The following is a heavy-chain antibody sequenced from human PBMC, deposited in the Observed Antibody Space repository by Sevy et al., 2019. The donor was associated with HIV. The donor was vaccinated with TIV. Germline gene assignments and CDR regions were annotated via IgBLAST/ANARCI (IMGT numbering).Heavy chain of an antibody. V-gene: IGHV4-31*03. CDR1: GGSISSGGYY. Sequence: SETLSLTCTVSGGSISSGGYYWSWIRQHPGKGLEWIGYIYYSGSTYYNPSLKSRVTISVDTSKNQFSLKLSSVTAADTAVDYWGGTRVHPDQLGYLGQGTLVTVS. CDR3: GGTRVHPDQLGY. J-gene: IGHJ4*02. D-gene: IGHD6-13*01. CDR2: IYYSGST.